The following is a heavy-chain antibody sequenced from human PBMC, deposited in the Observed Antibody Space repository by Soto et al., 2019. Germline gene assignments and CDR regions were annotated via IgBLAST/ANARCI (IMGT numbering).Heavy chain of an antibody. D-gene: IGHD3-10*01. Sequence: ASVKVSFKASGFTFSSYGISWVRQAPGQGVEWMGWISAYNGNTNYAQKLQGRVTMTTDTSTSTAYMELRSLRSDDTAVYYCARDAPRWFGELLDYYYGMDVWGQGTTVTVSS. V-gene: IGHV1-18*01. CDR1: GFTFSSYG. J-gene: IGHJ6*02. CDR3: ARDAPRWFGELLDYYYGMDV. CDR2: ISAYNGNT.